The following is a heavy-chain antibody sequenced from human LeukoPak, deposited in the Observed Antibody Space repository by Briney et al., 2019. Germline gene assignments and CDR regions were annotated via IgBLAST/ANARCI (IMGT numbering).Heavy chain of an antibody. D-gene: IGHD5-18*01. V-gene: IGHV1-2*02. Sequence: ASMKVSCKASGYSFTDYYMHWVRQAPGQGLEWMGWINPDSGGTNYAQKFQGRVTMTRDTSISTAYMELSSLRSDDTAVYYCARGEYNYGRDWFDPWGQGTLVTVSS. CDR2: INPDSGGT. J-gene: IGHJ5*02. CDR1: GYSFTDYY. CDR3: ARGEYNYGRDWFDP.